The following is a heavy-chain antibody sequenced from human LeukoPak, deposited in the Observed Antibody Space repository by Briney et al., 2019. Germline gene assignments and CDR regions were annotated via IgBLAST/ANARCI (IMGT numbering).Heavy chain of an antibody. CDR3: ARDLGLVPRHYWFDP. V-gene: IGHV1-2*02. CDR1: GYTFTGYY. D-gene: IGHD3-16*01. CDR2: INPNSGGT. Sequence: GASVKVSCKASGYTFTGYYMHWVRQAPGQGLEWMGWINPNSGGTNYAQKFQGRVTMTRDTSISTAYMELSRLRSDDTAVYYCARDLGLVPRHYWFDPWGQGTLVTVSS. J-gene: IGHJ5*02.